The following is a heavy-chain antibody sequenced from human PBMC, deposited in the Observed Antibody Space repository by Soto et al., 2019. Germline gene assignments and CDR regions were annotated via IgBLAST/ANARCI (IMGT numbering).Heavy chain of an antibody. V-gene: IGHV1-69*01. CDR2: IIAIFGTA. Sequence: QVQLVQSGAEVKKPGSSVKVSCKASRGTFSSYAISWVRLAPGQGLERMGEIIAIFGTANYAQKFQGRVTFTADESTCTGYKELGSQRSEETTVYYCARGDWERQRLVTDDSFDIWGLATMLTLSS. CDR1: RGTFSSYA. D-gene: IGHD6-13*01. CDR3: ARGDWERQRLVTDDSFDI. J-gene: IGHJ3*02.